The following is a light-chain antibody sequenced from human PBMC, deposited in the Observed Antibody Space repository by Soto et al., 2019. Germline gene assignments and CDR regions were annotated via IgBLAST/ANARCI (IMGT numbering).Light chain of an antibody. V-gene: IGKV3D-7*01. Sequence: DIVLTQSPGTLSLSPGERATLSCRASQSISSSYLSWYQQKPGQAPRLVIYGASTRATGIPARFSASGSGTDFTLTISDVQPEDFALYYCHQRQSWPRTFGQGTKVDI. CDR1: QSISSSY. CDR3: HQRQSWPRT. CDR2: GAS. J-gene: IGKJ1*01.